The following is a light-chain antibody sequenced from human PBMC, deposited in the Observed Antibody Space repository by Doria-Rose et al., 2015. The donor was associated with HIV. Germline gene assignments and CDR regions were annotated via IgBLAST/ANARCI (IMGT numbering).Light chain of an antibody. V-gene: IGKV3-20*01. CDR3: HQYGTSWT. J-gene: IGKJ1*01. CDR1: QSFISTY. CDR2: DGS. Sequence: TQSPGTLSLSPGERATLSCRASQSFISTYLAWYQQKPGQAPSLLIYDGSTRATGIPGRFSASGSGTDFTLTINRLEPEDFALYYCHQYGTSWTFGQGTKVEI.